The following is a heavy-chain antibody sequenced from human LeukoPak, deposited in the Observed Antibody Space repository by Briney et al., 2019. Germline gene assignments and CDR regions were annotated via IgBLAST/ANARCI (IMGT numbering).Heavy chain of an antibody. CDR1: GFTFSSYA. V-gene: IGHV3-30*04. CDR3: ARDYLAVAGADY. Sequence: PGRSLRLSCPASGFTFSSYAMHWVRQAPGKGLEGVGVISYDGSNKYYADSVKGRFTISRDNSKNTLYLQMNSLRAEDTAVYYCARDYLAVAGADYWGQGTLVTVSS. D-gene: IGHD6-19*01. J-gene: IGHJ4*02. CDR2: ISYDGSNK.